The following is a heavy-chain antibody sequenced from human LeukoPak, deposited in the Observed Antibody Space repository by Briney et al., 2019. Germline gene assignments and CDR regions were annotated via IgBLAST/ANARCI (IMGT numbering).Heavy chain of an antibody. V-gene: IGHV1-2*02. CDR1: GYTFTGYY. CDR2: INPNSGGT. CDR3: AREGHCSGGSCYETPTAFDV. J-gene: IGHJ3*01. D-gene: IGHD2-15*01. Sequence: ASVKVSCKASGYTFTGYYMHWVRQAPGQGLEWMGWINPNSGGTNYAQKFQGRVTMTRDTSISTAYMELSRLRSDDTAVYYCAREGHCSGGSCYETPTAFDVWGQGTMVTVSS.